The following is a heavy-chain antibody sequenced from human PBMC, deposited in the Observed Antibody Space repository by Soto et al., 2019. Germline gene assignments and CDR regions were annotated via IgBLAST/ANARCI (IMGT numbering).Heavy chain of an antibody. CDR3: ARRGTYYDFWSGYSYYYCGMDV. Sequence: SETLSLTCTVSGGSISSGDYYWSWIRQPPGKGLEWIGYIYYSGSTYYNPSLKSRVTISVDTSKNQFSLKLSSVTAAATAVYYCARRGTYYDFWSGYSYYYCGMDVWGQGPTVTVSS. V-gene: IGHV4-30-4*01. CDR1: GGSISSGDYY. CDR2: IYYSGST. J-gene: IGHJ6*02. D-gene: IGHD3-3*01.